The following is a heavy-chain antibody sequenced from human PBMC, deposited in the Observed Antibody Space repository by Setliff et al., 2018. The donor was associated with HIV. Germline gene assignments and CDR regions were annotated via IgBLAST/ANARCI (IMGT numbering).Heavy chain of an antibody. CDR1: GYTFTTYT. J-gene: IGHJ4*02. Sequence: ASVKVSCKASGYTFTTYTIHWVRQAPGQRLEWMGWINAGNGNTKYSQEFQGRVTITRDTSASTVYMELSSLRSEDMAVYYCARSWWGAEYYFDYWGQGTLVTVSS. CDR2: INAGNGNT. D-gene: IGHD1-26*01. V-gene: IGHV1-3*03. CDR3: ARSWWGAEYYFDY.